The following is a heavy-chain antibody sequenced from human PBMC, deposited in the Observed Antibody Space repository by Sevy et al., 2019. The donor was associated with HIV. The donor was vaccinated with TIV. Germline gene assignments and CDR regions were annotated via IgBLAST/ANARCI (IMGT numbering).Heavy chain of an antibody. J-gene: IGHJ5*02. CDR3: AKGGGRGYGGNSGWFDP. V-gene: IGHV1-2*02. CDR1: GYTFIDYY. Sequence: ASVKVSCKASGYTFIDYYMHWVRQAPGQGLEWMGWINPNSDGTNYERKFQGRVTMTSDTSIRTAYMELSRLRSDDTAVYYGAKGGGRGYGGNSGWFDPWGQGTLVTVSS. CDR2: INPNSDGT. D-gene: IGHD4-17*01.